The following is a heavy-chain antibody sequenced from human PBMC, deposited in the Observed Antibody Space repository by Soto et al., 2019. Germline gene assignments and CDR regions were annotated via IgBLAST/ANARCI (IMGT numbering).Heavy chain of an antibody. CDR2: ISGSGGST. J-gene: IGHJ4*02. D-gene: IGHD1-26*01. CDR1: GFTFSRYA. Sequence: GGSLRLSCAASGFTFSRYAMSWVRQAPGKGLEWVSAISGSGGSTYYADSVKGRFTISRDNSKNTLYPQMNSLRAEDTAVYYCAKDHYSGSYSVFDYWGQGTLVTVSS. V-gene: IGHV3-23*01. CDR3: AKDHYSGSYSVFDY.